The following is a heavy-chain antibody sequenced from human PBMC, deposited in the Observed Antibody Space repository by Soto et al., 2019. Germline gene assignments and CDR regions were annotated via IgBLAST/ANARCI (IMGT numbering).Heavy chain of an antibody. V-gene: IGHV2-5*02. CDR1: GFSLSTSGVG. J-gene: IGHJ4*02. CDR3: ARCGAYYDFWSGNYYFDY. D-gene: IGHD3-3*01. CDR2: IYWDDDK. Sequence: QITLKESGPTLVNPTQTLTLTCTFSGFSLSTSGVGVGWIRQPPGKALEWLALIYWDDDKRYSPSLKSRLTITKDTSKNQVVLTRTNMDPVDTATYYCARCGAYYDFWSGNYYFDYWGQGTLVTVSS.